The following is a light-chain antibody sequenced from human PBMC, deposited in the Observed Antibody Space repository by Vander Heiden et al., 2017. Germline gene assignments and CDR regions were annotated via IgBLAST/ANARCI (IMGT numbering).Light chain of an antibody. J-gene: IGKJ1*01. V-gene: IGKV3-20*01. CDR2: GAS. CDR1: QRVSSSY. CDR3: QQYGSSPWT. Sequence: EVVLRQSPRSLLSAAVEGAAPSCCASQRVSSSYLAWYQQKPGQAPRLLIYGASSRATGIPDRFSGSGSGTDFTLTISRLEPEDFAVYYCQQYGSSPWTFGQGTKVEIK.